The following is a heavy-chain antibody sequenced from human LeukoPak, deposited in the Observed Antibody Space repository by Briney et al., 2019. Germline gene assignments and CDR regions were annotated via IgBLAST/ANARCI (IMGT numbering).Heavy chain of an antibody. CDR2: ISSSSSYI. J-gene: IGHJ5*02. CDR3: AKDPLLLVRGGDWFDP. Sequence: PGGSLRLSCAASGFTFSSYSMNWVRQAPGKGLEWVSSISSSSSYIYYADSVKGRFTISRDNAKNSLYLQMNSLRAEDTAVYYCAKDPLLLVRGGDWFDPWGQGTLVTVSS. CDR1: GFTFSSYS. D-gene: IGHD4-23*01. V-gene: IGHV3-21*04.